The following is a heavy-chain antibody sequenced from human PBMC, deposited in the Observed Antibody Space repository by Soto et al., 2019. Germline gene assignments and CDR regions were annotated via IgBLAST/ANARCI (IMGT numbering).Heavy chain of an antibody. J-gene: IGHJ5*01. CDR3: AREPYDITGNRIDS. Sequence: LSLTCTVSGGSISGDYYWNWIRQAPGKGLEWIGYVYHTGSTYHNPSLKSRGSISVDTSNNQFSLKLSSVTAADTAVYFCAREPYDITGNRIDSWGQGTLVTVSS. D-gene: IGHD3-22*01. CDR2: VYHTGST. V-gene: IGHV4-30-4*01. CDR1: GGSISGDYY.